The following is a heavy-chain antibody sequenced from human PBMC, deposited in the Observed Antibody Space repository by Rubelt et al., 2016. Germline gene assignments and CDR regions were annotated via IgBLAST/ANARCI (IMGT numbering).Heavy chain of an antibody. CDR2: ISYDGSNK. V-gene: IGHV3-30*04. CDR1: GFTFSSYA. CDR3: ARAVSPVAGMDV. J-gene: IGHJ6*02. D-gene: IGHD6-19*01. Sequence: VQLLESGGGVVQPGRSLRLSCAASGFTFSSYAMPWVRQAPGKGLEWVAVISYDGSNKYYADSVKGRFNMSGRNSKNTLELKMNSLRAEDTAVYYWARAVSPVAGMDVWGQGTTVTVSS.